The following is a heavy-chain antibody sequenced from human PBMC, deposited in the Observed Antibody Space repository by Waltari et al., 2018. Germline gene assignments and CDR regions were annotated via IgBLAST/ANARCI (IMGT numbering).Heavy chain of an antibody. CDR3: AKDKWELLGAFDI. J-gene: IGHJ3*02. CDR2: ISGSGGST. V-gene: IGHV3-23*01. D-gene: IGHD1-26*01. CDR1: GFTFSSYA. Sequence: EVQLLESGGGLVQPGGSLRLSCAAAGFTFSSYAMSWVRRAPGKGLEWVSAISGSGGSTYYADSVKGRFTISRDNSKNTLYLQMNSLRAEDTAVYYCAKDKWELLGAFDIWGQGTMVTVSS.